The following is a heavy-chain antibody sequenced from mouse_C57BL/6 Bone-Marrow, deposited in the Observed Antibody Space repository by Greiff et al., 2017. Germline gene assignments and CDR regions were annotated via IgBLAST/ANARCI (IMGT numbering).Heavy chain of an antibody. CDR3: ARFPTGTSAMDY. Sequence: VQLQQSGPELVKPGASVKISCKASGYSFTGYYMNWVKQSPEKSLEWIGEINPSTGGTTYNQKFKAKATLTVDKSSSTAYMQLKSLTSEDSAVYYCARFPTGTSAMDYWGQGTSVTVSS. CDR1: GYSFTGYY. CDR2: INPSTGGT. D-gene: IGHD4-1*02. J-gene: IGHJ4*01. V-gene: IGHV1-42*01.